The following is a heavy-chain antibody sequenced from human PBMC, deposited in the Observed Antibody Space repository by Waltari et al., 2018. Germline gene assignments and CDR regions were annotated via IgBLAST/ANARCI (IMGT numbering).Heavy chain of an antibody. CDR2: INHSGST. D-gene: IGHD5-18*01. Sequence: QVQLQQWGAGLLKPSEPLSLTCAVYGGSFSGYYWSWIRQPPGKGLEWIGEINHSGSTNYNPSLKSRVTISVDTSKNQFSLKLSSVTAADTAVYYCARGRKVGGYSYRIDYWGQGTLVTVSS. J-gene: IGHJ4*02. V-gene: IGHV4-34*01. CDR1: GGSFSGYY. CDR3: ARGRKVGGYSYRIDY.